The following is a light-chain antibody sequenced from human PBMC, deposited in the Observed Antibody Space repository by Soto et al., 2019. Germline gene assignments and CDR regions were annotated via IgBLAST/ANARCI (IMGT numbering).Light chain of an antibody. Sequence: QPVLTQPASVSGSPGQSITISCTGTSSDIGGYNYVSWYQQLPGKAPKLMVYDVSNRPSGVSNRFSGSKSGNTASLTISGLQAEDEADYYCSSYTSGSTLYVFGTGTQLTVL. CDR1: SSDIGGYNY. V-gene: IGLV2-14*01. CDR3: SSYTSGSTLYV. CDR2: DVS. J-gene: IGLJ1*01.